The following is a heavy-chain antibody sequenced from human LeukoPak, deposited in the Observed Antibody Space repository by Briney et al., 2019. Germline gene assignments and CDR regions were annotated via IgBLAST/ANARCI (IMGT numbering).Heavy chain of an antibody. Sequence: PAETLSLTCTVSGGSLSSYYWGWIRQPPGKGLEWLGYIYYSGSTNYNTSLKSRVTISVDTSNNQFSLKLSSVTAADTAVYYCARHKANGAVSLDSWGQGTLVTVSS. D-gene: IGHD2-8*01. CDR3: ARHKANGAVSLDS. CDR2: IYYSGST. CDR1: GGSLSSYY. V-gene: IGHV4-59*08. J-gene: IGHJ4*02.